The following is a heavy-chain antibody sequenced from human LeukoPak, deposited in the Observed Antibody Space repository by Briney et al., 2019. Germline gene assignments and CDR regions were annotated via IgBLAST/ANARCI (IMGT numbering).Heavy chain of an antibody. CDR2: MNQFGTEI. CDR3: ARGTYYYEF. V-gene: IGHV3-7*04. CDR1: KFTFSDYY. D-gene: IGHD3/OR15-3a*01. J-gene: IGHJ4*02. Sequence: GGSLRLSCAASKFTFSDYYMTWVRQAPGKGPEWVAYMNQFGTEIKYLDSVKGRFTISRDNAKSSLYLWMTSLTADDTAVYYCARGTYYYEFWGQGTLVIVSS.